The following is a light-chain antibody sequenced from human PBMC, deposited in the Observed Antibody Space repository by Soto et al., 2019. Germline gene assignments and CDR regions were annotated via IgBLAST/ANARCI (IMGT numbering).Light chain of an antibody. CDR2: DAS. CDR1: QSVSSY. CDR3: QQRSSWPRT. V-gene: IGKV3-11*01. J-gene: IGKJ1*01. Sequence: EIVLTQSPATLSLSPGERATLSCRASQSVSSYLAWYQQKAGQAPRLHIYDASNRATGIPARFSGSGSGTDFTLTISRLKPEDFAVYYCQQRSSWPRTFGLGTKVEI.